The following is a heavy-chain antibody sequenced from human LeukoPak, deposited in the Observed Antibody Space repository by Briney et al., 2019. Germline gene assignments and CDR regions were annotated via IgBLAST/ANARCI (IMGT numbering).Heavy chain of an antibody. D-gene: IGHD5-18*01. V-gene: IGHV4-61*01. Sequence: SETLSLTCTVSGGSVSNGNFYWSWLRQPPGKALEWIGYIYYSGSTNYNPSLKSRVTTSVDTSKNQFSLKLSSVTAADTAVYYCARGGGYSYGYDNWFDPWGQGTLVTVSS. J-gene: IGHJ5*02. CDR3: ARGGGYSYGYDNWFDP. CDR1: GGSVSNGNFY. CDR2: IYYSGST.